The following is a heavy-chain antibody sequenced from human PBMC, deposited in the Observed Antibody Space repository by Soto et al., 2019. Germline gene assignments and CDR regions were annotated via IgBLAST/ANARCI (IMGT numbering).Heavy chain of an antibody. CDR2: ISYDGSNK. CDR3: AKDQGGGDFRRYGMDV. V-gene: IGHV3-30*18. D-gene: IGHD3-16*01. Sequence: PGGSLRLSCAASGFTFSSYGMHWVRQAPGKGLEWVAVISYDGSNKYYADSVKGRFTISRDNSKNTLYLQMNSLRAEDTAVYYCAKDQGGGDFRRYGMDVWGQGTTVTVSS. J-gene: IGHJ6*02. CDR1: GFTFSSYG.